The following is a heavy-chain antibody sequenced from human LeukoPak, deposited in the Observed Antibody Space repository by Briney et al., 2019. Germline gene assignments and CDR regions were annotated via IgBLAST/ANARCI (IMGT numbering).Heavy chain of an antibody. Sequence: GGSLRLSCAASGFTFSDYYMSWIRQAPGKGLEWVSYISSSGSTIYYADSVKGRFTISRDNAKNSLYLQMNSLRAEDTAVYYCARRGYSSSFGYYYYYMDVWGKGTTVTVSS. CDR1: GFTFSDYY. CDR3: ARRGYSSSFGYYYYYMDV. D-gene: IGHD6-6*01. J-gene: IGHJ6*03. V-gene: IGHV3-11*01. CDR2: ISSSGSTI.